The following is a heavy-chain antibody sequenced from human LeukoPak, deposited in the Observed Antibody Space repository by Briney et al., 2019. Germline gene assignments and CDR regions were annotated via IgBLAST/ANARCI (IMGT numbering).Heavy chain of an antibody. V-gene: IGHV1-46*01. CDR1: GHTFTSYY. J-gene: IGHJ5*02. Sequence: ASVKVSCKASGHTFTSYYMHWVRQAPGQGLEWMGIINPSGGSTSYAQKFQGRVTMTRDTSTSTVYMELSSLRSEDTAVYYCARAGRGDWFDPWGQGTLVTVSS. CDR3: ARAGRGDWFDP. CDR2: INPSGGST. D-gene: IGHD1-26*01.